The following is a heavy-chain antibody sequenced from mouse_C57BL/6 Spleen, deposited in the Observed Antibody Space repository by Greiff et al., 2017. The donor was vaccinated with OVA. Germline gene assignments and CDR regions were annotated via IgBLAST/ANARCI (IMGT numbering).Heavy chain of an antibody. CDR3: AREGYVLYYFDY. V-gene: IGHV5-4*01. D-gene: IGHD2-2*01. Sequence: EVKLMESGGGLVKPGGSLKLSCAASGFTFSSYAMSWVRQTPEKRLEWVATISDGGSYTYYPDNVKGRFTISRDNAKNNLYLQMSHLKSEDTAMYYCAREGYVLYYFDYWGQGTTLTVSS. J-gene: IGHJ2*01. CDR2: ISDGGSYT. CDR1: GFTFSSYA.